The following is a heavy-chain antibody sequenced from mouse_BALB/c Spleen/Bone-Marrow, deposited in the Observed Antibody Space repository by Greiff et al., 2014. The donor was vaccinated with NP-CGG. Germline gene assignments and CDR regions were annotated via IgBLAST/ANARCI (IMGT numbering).Heavy chain of an antibody. V-gene: IGHV14-3*02. J-gene: IGHJ4*01. Sequence: DVKLQESGAELVKPGASVKLSCTASGFNIKDTHMHWVKQRPEQGLEWIGRIDPANGNTKYDPKFQGKATITADTSSNTAYLQLSSLTSEDTAVYYCARNGYYVYYYAMDYWGQGTSVTVSS. CDR3: ARNGYYVYYYAMDY. D-gene: IGHD2-3*01. CDR1: GFNIKDTH. CDR2: IDPANGNT.